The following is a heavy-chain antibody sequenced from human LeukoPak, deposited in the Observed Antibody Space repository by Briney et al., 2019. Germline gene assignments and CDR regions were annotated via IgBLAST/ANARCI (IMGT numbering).Heavy chain of an antibody. D-gene: IGHD3-10*01. J-gene: IGHJ4*02. CDR3: ARVNYGSGSYYSDY. CDR1: GFTFSSYG. Sequence: GGSLRLSCAASGFTFSSYGMHWVRQAPGKGLEWVAVIWYDGSNKYYADSVKGRFTISRDNSKNTLYLKMNSLRAEATDVYYCARVNYGSGSYYSDYWGQGTLVTVSS. CDR2: IWYDGSNK. V-gene: IGHV3-33*01.